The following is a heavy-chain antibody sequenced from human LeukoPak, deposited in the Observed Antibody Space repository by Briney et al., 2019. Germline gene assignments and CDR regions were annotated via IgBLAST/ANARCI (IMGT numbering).Heavy chain of an antibody. CDR1: GFTFRSYA. J-gene: IGHJ4*02. CDR2: ISGSGGST. D-gene: IGHD5-18*01. Sequence: PGGSLRVSCAASGFTFRSYAMSWVRQAPGKGLEWVSAISGSGGSTYYADSVKGRFTISRDNSKNTLYLQMNSLRAEDTAVYYCASQSDGGYSYGYYFDYWGQGTLVTVSS. CDR3: ASQSDGGYSYGYYFDY. V-gene: IGHV3-23*01.